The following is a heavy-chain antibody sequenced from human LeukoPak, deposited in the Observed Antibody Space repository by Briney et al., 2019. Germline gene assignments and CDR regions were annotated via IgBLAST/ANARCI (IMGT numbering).Heavy chain of an antibody. CDR3: AKGEGYCSGGSCYRGLLDY. Sequence: PGGSLRLSCAASGFTFDDYAMHWVRQAPGKGLEWVSLISGDGGSTYYADSVKGRFTISRDNSKNSPYLQMNSLRTEDTALYYCAKGEGYCSGGSCYRGLLDYWGQGTLVTVSS. CDR2: ISGDGGST. V-gene: IGHV3-43*02. D-gene: IGHD2-15*01. CDR1: GFTFDDYA. J-gene: IGHJ4*02.